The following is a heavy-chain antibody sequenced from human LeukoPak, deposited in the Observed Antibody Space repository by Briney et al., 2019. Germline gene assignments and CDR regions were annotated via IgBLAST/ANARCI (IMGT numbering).Heavy chain of an antibody. CDR1: GFTFSGYT. J-gene: IGHJ4*02. CDR2: ISYDGSNK. CDR3: ARERYEAQSIEVAGYYFDY. V-gene: IGHV3-30-3*01. Sequence: GGSLRLSCAASGFTFSGYTVHWVRQAPGKGLEWVAVISYDGSNKYYADSVKGRFTISRDNSKNTLYLQMNSLRAEDTAVYYCARERYEAQSIEVAGYYFDYWGQGTLVTVSS. D-gene: IGHD6-13*01.